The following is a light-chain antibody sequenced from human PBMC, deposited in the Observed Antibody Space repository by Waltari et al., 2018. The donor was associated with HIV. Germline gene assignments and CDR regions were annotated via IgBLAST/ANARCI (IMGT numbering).Light chain of an antibody. CDR1: QNVFYSSNNRIY. CDR3: QQTYTIPPT. Sequence: DIVMTQSPDSLAVSLGERATIKCTASQNVFYSSNNRIYLSLYQQKAGQPPNLIIYWASSRQSGVPDRFSGSGSGTDFTLTISSLQAEDVAVYFCQQTYTIPPTFGGGTKVEIK. CDR2: WAS. J-gene: IGKJ4*01. V-gene: IGKV4-1*01.